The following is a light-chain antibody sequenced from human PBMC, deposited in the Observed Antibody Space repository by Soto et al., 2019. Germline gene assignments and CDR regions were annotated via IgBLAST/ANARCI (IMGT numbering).Light chain of an antibody. J-gene: IGKJ1*01. Sequence: EIVMTQSPATLSVSPGERATLACRASQSVSTNLAWTQHKPGRDPRLHIYGASTRSTGIPARFSGSGSGTEFTLTISSLPSADFAVYYSQQYNNCPPWTFGQGTKLEIK. CDR3: QQYNNCPPWT. CDR1: QSVSTN. CDR2: GAS. V-gene: IGKV3-15*01.